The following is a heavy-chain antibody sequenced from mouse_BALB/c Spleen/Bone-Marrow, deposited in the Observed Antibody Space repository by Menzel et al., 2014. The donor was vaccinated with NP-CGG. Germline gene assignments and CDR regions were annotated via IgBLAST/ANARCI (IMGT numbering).Heavy chain of an antibody. CDR2: INPGSGST. CDR3: ARWAFDAWFAY. V-gene: IGHV1-54*02. Sequence: QVQLQQSGAELVRPGTSVKVSCKASGYAFTDYLMEWLKQRPGQGLEWIGVINPGSGSTNYNEKFKGKATFTADTSSNTAYMQLSSLTSEDSAVYYCARWAFDAWFAYWGQGTLVTVSA. J-gene: IGHJ3*01. CDR1: GYAFTDYL. D-gene: IGHD3-1*01.